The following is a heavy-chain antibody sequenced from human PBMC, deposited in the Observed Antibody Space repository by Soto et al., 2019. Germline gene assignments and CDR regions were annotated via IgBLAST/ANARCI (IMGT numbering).Heavy chain of an antibody. Sequence: GGSLRLSCAASGFTFSSYSMNWVRQAPGKGLEWVSSISSSSSHIFYADSVKGRFTISRDNAKNSLYLQMNSLRAEDTAVYYCATRYCTSTNCYSFDYWGQGTLVTVSS. V-gene: IGHV3-21*01. D-gene: IGHD2-2*01. J-gene: IGHJ4*02. CDR2: ISSSSSHI. CDR3: ATRYCTSTNCYSFDY. CDR1: GFTFSSYS.